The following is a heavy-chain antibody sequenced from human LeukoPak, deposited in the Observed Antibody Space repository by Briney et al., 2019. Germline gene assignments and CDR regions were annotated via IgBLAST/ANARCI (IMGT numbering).Heavy chain of an antibody. D-gene: IGHD6-19*01. CDR2: MYTEDVT. CDR3: AGGRGGWYAFES. Sequence: GGSLRLSCAASNFTVSGNYMTWVRQTPGMGLECVSVMYTEDVTYYADSVKGRFTISRDNSKNTLYLQMNSLRTEDTADYYCAGGRGGWYAFESWGQGTLVTVSS. CDR1: NFTVSGNY. V-gene: IGHV3-53*01. J-gene: IGHJ4*02.